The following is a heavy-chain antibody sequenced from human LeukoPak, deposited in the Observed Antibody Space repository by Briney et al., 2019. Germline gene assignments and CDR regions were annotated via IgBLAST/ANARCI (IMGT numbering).Heavy chain of an antibody. CDR1: GFTAYGFTFSPYA. CDR3: AKDGVAAVAGSTHFDY. D-gene: IGHD6-19*01. V-gene: IGHV3-23*01. CDR2: ISGMRGST. Sequence: GGSLTLSCTASGFTAYGFTFSPYAISWVRPAPGQGLEWVSGISGMRGSTYYPDSVNGRFTISRDISKNKQSLRMDHVRAVHTAVYYCAKDGVAAVAGSTHFDYSGEGTPGTASS. J-gene: IGHJ4*02.